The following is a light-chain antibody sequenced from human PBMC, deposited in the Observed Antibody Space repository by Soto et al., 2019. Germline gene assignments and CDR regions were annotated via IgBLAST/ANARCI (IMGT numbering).Light chain of an antibody. Sequence: EIVLTQSPGTLSLSPGERATLSCRASQSVSSSYLAWYQQKPGQAPRLLIYGASSRATGIPDRFSGSGSGTDFTLTISRLEPEEFAVYYCQQGYTFGQGTKLEIK. CDR2: GAS. V-gene: IGKV3-20*01. CDR3: QQGYT. CDR1: QSVSSSY. J-gene: IGKJ2*01.